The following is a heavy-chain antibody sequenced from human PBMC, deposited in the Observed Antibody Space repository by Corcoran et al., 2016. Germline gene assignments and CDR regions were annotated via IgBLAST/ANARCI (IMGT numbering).Heavy chain of an antibody. CDR2: IRSKDYGGTT. CDR3: TIKYCSSTSFYGYFDY. CDR1: GFTFGDYA. D-gene: IGHD2-2*01. J-gene: IGHJ4*02. V-gene: IGHV3-49*03. Sequence: EVQVVESGGGLVQPGRSLRLSCTASGFTFGDYAVTWFRQAPGKGLEWVGVIRSKDYGGTTDYRASVKGRFTISRDDSKNIAYLQMNTLKTEYTACYYCTIKYCSSTSFYGYFDYWGQGTLVTVSS.